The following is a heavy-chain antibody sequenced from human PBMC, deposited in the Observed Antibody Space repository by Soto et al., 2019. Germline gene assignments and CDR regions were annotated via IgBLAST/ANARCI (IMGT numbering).Heavy chain of an antibody. CDR3: AKATTNGGWFNPFDS. CDR2: LSGSGTST. J-gene: IGHJ4*02. CDR1: GFSFVDYA. D-gene: IGHD6-19*01. Sequence: GGSLRLSCAASGFSFVDYAMNWVRQAPGKGLEWVSGLSGSGTSTYYADSVKGRFTISRDNSRDTLFLQMNSLTADDTAVYYCAKATTNGGWFNPFDSWGQGALVTVSS. V-gene: IGHV3-23*01.